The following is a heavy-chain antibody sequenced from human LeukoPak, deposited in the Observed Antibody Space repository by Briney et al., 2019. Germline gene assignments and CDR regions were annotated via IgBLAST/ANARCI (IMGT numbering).Heavy chain of an antibody. D-gene: IGHD2-2*01. CDR2: MYLSGST. CDR3: ARDRCTSCSFDY. CDR1: GGSISSYY. Sequence: PSETLSLTCTASGGSISSYYWSWIRQPAGKGLEWIGRMYLSGSTNYNPSLKSRVTMSVDTSKNQFSPKLNSVTAADTAVYYCARDRCTSCSFDYWGQGTLVTVSS. J-gene: IGHJ4*02. V-gene: IGHV4-4*07.